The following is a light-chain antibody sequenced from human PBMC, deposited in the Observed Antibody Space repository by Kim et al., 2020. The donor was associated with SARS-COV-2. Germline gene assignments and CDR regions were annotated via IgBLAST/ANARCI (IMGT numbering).Light chain of an antibody. CDR2: EDN. CDR3: QSYDSSNHRVV. Sequence: TVTNSCTRSSGSIASNYVQWYQQRPGSAPTTVIYEDNQRPSGVPDRFSGSIDSSSNSASLTISGLKTEDEADYYCQSYDSSNHRVVFGGGTQLTVL. J-gene: IGLJ2*01. CDR1: SGSIASNY. V-gene: IGLV6-57*03.